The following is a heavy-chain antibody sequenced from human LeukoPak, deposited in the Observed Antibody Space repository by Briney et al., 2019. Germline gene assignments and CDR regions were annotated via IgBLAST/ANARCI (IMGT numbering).Heavy chain of an antibody. CDR2: ISYDGSNK. Sequence: PGGSLRLSCAASGFTFSSYGTHWVRQAPGKGLEWVAVISYDGSNKYYADSVKGRFTISRDNSKNTLYLQMNSLRAEDTAVYYCAKSDSSGYYDAFDIWGQGTMVTVSS. CDR3: AKSDSSGYYDAFDI. V-gene: IGHV3-30*18. D-gene: IGHD3-22*01. CDR1: GFTFSSYG. J-gene: IGHJ3*02.